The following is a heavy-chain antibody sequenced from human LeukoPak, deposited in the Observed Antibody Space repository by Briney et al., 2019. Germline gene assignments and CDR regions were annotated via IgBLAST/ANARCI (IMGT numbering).Heavy chain of an antibody. J-gene: IGHJ3*02. D-gene: IGHD2-2*01. CDR2: IYYSGST. CDR3: ARIDLGYCSSTSCPQSVAFDI. Sequence: SETLSLTCTVSGGSISSYYWSWIRQPPGKGLEWIGYIYYSGSTNYNPSLKSRVTISVDTSKNQFSLKLSSVTAADTAVYYCARIDLGYCSSTSCPQSVAFDIWGQGTMVTVSS. CDR1: GGSISSYY. V-gene: IGHV4-59*01.